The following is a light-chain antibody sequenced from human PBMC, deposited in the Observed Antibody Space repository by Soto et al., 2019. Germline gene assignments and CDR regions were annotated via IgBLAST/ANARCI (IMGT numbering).Light chain of an antibody. V-gene: IGLV2-11*01. CDR3: CSSAGSPWV. CDR2: DVS. Sequence: QSVLTQPRSVSGSPGQSVTISCTGPTIDVGFYNYISWYQHHPGKAPKRMIYDVSIRPSGVPDRFSGSKSGNTASLTISGLKAEDEDDYCCCSSAGSPWVFGGGTKVTVL. J-gene: IGLJ3*02. CDR1: TIDVGFYNY.